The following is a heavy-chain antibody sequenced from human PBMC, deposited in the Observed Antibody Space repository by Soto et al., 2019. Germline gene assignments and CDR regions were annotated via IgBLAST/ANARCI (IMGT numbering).Heavy chain of an antibody. J-gene: IGHJ3*02. D-gene: IGHD6-13*01. V-gene: IGHV3-33*01. CDR2: IWYDGSNK. Sequence: QVQLVESGGGVVQPGRSLRLSCAASGFTFSSYGMHWVRQAPGKGLEWVAVIWYDGSNKYYADSVKGRFTISRYNSKNTLYLQMNSLRAEDTAVYYCARESPAAGDVAFDIWGQGTMVTVSS. CDR3: ARESPAAGDVAFDI. CDR1: GFTFSSYG.